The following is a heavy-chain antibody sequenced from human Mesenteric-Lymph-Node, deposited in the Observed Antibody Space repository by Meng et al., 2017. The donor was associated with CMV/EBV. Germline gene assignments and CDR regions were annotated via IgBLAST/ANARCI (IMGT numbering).Heavy chain of an antibody. J-gene: IGHJ5*02. D-gene: IGHD3-22*01. CDR2: IYYSGST. Sequence: SGGSIRSGGYYWSWIRQHPGKGLEWIGYIYYSGSTYYSPSLKSRVTISVDTSKNQFSLKLSSVTAADTAVYYCARRVVISTPNWFDPWGQGTLVTVSS. CDR3: ARRVVISTPNWFDP. V-gene: IGHV4-31*02. CDR1: GGSIRSGGYY.